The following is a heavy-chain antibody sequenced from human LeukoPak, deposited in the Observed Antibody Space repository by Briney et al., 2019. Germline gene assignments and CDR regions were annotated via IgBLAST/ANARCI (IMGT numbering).Heavy chain of an antibody. D-gene: IGHD1-1*01. CDR1: GASTTSYY. V-gene: IGHV4-59*01. CDR3: ARVGTTPRYGMDV. CDR2: IYYSGST. Sequence: SETLSLTCTVSGASTTSYYWNWIRQPPGKGLEWIGYIYYSGSTNYNPSLKSRVTISVDTSKNQFSLKLSSVTAADTAVYYCARVGTTPRYGMDVWGQGTTVTVSS. J-gene: IGHJ6*02.